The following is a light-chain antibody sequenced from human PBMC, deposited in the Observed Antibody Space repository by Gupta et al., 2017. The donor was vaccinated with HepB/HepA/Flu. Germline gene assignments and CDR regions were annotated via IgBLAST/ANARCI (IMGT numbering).Light chain of an antibody. J-gene: IGLJ2*01. CDR3: AAWDASRTGVV. CDR1: RSNSASNY. Sequence: SVLTPPPSASGTPGQRVTISCSGGRSNSASNYVYLYQQLPGTAPKLLIYRNNQRISGVPDRFSGTKSATSAAVAISGLRAEDEADYYCAAWDASRTGVVFGGGTKLTVL. CDR2: RNN. V-gene: IGLV1-47*01.